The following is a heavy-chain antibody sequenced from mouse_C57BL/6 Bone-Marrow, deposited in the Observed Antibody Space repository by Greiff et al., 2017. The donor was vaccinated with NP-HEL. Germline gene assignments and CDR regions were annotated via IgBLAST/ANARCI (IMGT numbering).Heavy chain of an antibody. J-gene: IGHJ2*01. Sequence: QVQLQQPGAELVKPGASVKLSCKASGYTFTNYWMHWVKQRPGRGLEWIGRIDPNSGGTKYNEKFKSKATLTVDKPSSPAYMQLSSLTSEDSAVSDGARYYYGGGYFDYWGQGTTLTVSS. D-gene: IGHD1-1*01. V-gene: IGHV1-72*01. CDR2: IDPNSGGT. CDR1: GYTFTNYW. CDR3: ARYYYGGGYFDY.